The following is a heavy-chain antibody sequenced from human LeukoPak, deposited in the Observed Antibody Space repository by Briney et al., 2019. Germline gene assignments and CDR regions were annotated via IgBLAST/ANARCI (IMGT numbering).Heavy chain of an antibody. J-gene: IGHJ4*02. V-gene: IGHV1-2*02. CDR1: GYTFTGYY. CDR2: INPNSGGT. Sequence: ASVKVSCKASGYTFTGYYMHWVRQAPGQGLECMGWINPNSGGTNYAQKFQGRVTMTRDTSISTAYMELSRLRSDDTAVYYCARDGSYFDWFLGNNYYFDYWGQGTLVTVSS. D-gene: IGHD3-9*01. CDR3: ARDGSYFDWFLGNNYYFDY.